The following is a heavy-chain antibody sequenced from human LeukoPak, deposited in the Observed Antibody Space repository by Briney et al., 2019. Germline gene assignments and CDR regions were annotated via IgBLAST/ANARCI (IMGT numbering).Heavy chain of an antibody. CDR1: GFTFSNYW. V-gene: IGHV3-7*01. CDR2: IKQDGSEK. J-gene: IGHJ6*02. CDR3: ARDKYYYDSSGWSPTYYYYYGMDV. Sequence: GGSLRLSCAASGFTFSNYWMSWIRQAPGKGLEWVANIKQDGSEKYYVDSVKGRFTISRDNAKNSLYLQMNSLRAEDTAVYYCARDKYYYDSSGWSPTYYYYYGMDVWGQGTTVTVSS. D-gene: IGHD3-22*01.